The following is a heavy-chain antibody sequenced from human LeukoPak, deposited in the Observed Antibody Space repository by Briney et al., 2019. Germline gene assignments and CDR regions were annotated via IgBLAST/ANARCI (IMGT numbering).Heavy chain of an antibody. Sequence: GESLKISCKGSGYSFSGYRIGWVRQMPGKGLEWMGIVYPDNSDTRYSPSFQGQVTISADKSITTAYLHWSSLKASDTAMYYCARVGGIAVADHFDYWGQGTLVTVSS. CDR2: VYPDNSDT. CDR3: ARVGGIAVADHFDY. D-gene: IGHD6-19*01. V-gene: IGHV5-51*01. CDR1: GYSFSGYR. J-gene: IGHJ4*02.